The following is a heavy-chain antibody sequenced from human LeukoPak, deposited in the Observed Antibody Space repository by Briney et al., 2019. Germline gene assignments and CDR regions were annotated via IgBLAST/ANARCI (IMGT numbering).Heavy chain of an antibody. CDR3: AKSGVVVAALERGVAIWFDR. V-gene: IGHV3-21*01. Sequence: GGSLRLSCAASGFTFSSYSMNWVRQAPGKGLEWVSSISSSSSYIYYADSVKGRFTISRDNAKNSVYLQMNSLRAEDTAVYYCAKSGVVVAALERGVAIWFDRWGQGTRVTVSS. J-gene: IGHJ5*02. CDR1: GFTFSSYS. D-gene: IGHD2-15*01. CDR2: ISSSSSYI.